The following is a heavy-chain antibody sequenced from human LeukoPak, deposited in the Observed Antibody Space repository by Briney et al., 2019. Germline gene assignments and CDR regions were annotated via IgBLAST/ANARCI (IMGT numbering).Heavy chain of an antibody. Sequence: PGGSLRLSCAASGFTFSSYAMSWVRQAPGKGLEWASAISGSGGSTYYADSVKGRFTISRDNSKNTLYLQMNSLRAEDTAVYYCAKGYDSSGYYGTPFDYWGQGTLVTVSS. CDR3: AKGYDSSGYYGTPFDY. D-gene: IGHD3-22*01. CDR2: ISGSGGST. V-gene: IGHV3-23*01. CDR1: GFTFSSYA. J-gene: IGHJ4*02.